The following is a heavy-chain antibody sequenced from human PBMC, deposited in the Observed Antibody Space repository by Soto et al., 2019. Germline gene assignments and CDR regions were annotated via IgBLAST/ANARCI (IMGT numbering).Heavy chain of an antibody. CDR2: IYYSGTT. CDR3: ARLENY. CDR1: GGSISSSSYY. V-gene: IGHV4-39*01. J-gene: IGHJ4*02. Sequence: SETLSLTCTVSGGSISSSSYYWAWVRQPPGKGLEWIGSIYYSGTTYYNPSLKSRVTISEDTSKNQFSLKLSSVTAADTAFYYCARLENYWGKGTLVTVSS.